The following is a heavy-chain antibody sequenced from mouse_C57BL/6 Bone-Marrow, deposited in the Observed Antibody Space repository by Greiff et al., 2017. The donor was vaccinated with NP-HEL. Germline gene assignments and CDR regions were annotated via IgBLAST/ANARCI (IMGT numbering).Heavy chain of an antibody. D-gene: IGHD1-1*01. CDR3: ARERRFITTVVGYFDY. V-gene: IGHV3-6*01. CDR2: ISYDGSN. J-gene: IGHJ2*01. Sequence: EVQLQESGPGLVKPSQSLSLTCSVTGYSITSGYYWNWIRQFPGNKLEWMGYISYDGSNNYNPSLKNRISIPRDTSKNQFFLKLNSVTTEDTATYYCARERRFITTVVGYFDYWGQGTTLTVSS. CDR1: GYSITSGYY.